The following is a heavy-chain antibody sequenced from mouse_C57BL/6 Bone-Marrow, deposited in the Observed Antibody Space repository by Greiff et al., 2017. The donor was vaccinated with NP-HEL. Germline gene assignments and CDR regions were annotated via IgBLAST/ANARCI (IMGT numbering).Heavy chain of an antibody. Sequence: EVKLQESGGDLVKPGGSLKLSCAASGFTFSSYGMSWVRQTPDKRLEWVATISSGGSYTYYPDSVKGRFTISRDNAKNTLYLQMSSLKSEDTAMYYCARGWLLRRAWFAYWGQGTLVTVSA. CDR2: ISSGGSYT. CDR1: GFTFSSYG. J-gene: IGHJ3*01. V-gene: IGHV5-6*01. D-gene: IGHD2-3*01. CDR3: ARGWLLRRAWFAY.